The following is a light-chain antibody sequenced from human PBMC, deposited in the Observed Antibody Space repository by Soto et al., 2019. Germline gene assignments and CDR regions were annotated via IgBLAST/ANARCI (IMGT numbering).Light chain of an antibody. V-gene: IGKV3-20*01. Sequence: EIVLTQSPGTLSLSPGERATLSCRASQSVSSSYLAWYQQKPGQDPRLLIYGASSRATGIPDRFSGSGSGTEFALTISRLEPEDFAVYYCQQYGSSPRTFGQGPKVEIK. CDR3: QQYGSSPRT. CDR2: GAS. CDR1: QSVSSSY. J-gene: IGKJ1*01.